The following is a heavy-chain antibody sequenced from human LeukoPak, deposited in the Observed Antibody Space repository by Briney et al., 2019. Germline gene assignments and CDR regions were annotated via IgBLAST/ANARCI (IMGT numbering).Heavy chain of an antibody. V-gene: IGHV4-34*01. D-gene: IGHD6-19*01. CDR3: ATSSGWHKYYFDY. CDR2: INHSGST. Sequence: IGEINHSGSTNYNPSLKSRVTISVDTSKNQFSLKLSSVTAADTAVYYCATSSGWHKYYFDYWGQGTLVTVSS. J-gene: IGHJ4*02.